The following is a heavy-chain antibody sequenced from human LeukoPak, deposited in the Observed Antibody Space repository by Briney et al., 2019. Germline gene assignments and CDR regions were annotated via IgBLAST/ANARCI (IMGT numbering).Heavy chain of an antibody. CDR2: ISGSGST. D-gene: IGHD3/OR15-3a*01. CDR3: AKDFRGNYYFYNFDY. J-gene: IGHJ4*02. V-gene: IGHV3-69-1*01. Sequence: PGGSLRLSCAASGFTFSNYAMNWVRQAPGKGLEWVSSISGSGSTYYTDSVKGRFTISRDNAKNSLYLQMNSLGAQDTALYYCAKDFRGNYYFYNFDYWGQGTLVTVSS. CDR1: GFTFSNYA.